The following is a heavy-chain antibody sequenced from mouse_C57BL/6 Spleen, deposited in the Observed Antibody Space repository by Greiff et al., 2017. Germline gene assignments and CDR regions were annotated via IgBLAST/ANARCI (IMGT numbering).Heavy chain of an antibody. CDR3: ARWKHDGSLFAY. J-gene: IGHJ3*01. CDR2: FTMYSDAT. V-gene: IGHV1-49*01. D-gene: IGHD2-3*01. CDR1: YFAFMASA. Sequence: LQQSGAELVRPGSSVKLSCKDSYFAFMASAMHWVKQRPGHGLVWIGSFTMYSDATEYRENFKGKATLTANPSSSTAYMELSSLTSSDSAVYYCARWKHDGSLFAYWGQGTLVTVSA.